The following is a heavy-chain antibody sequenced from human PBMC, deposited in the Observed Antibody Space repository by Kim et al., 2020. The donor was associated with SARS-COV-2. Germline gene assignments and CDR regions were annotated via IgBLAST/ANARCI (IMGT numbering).Heavy chain of an antibody. CDR3: ATDINWNGAFDI. D-gene: IGHD1-20*01. J-gene: IGHJ3*02. Sequence: IYAQKYQRSVTMTEDTSTDTAYMELSSLRSEDTAVYYCATDINWNGAFDIWGQGTMVTVSS. V-gene: IGHV1-24*01.